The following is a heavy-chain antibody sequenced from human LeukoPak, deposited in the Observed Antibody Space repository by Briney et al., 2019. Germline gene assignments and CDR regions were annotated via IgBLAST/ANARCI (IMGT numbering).Heavy chain of an antibody. J-gene: IGHJ4*02. CDR1: GYSISSGYY. CDR3: AGFPNGGTRIAALSEDADY. CDR2: NYHSGST. D-gene: IGHD6-6*01. Sequence: SETLSLTCTVYGYSISSGYYWCWIRQPPGERLEWSGSNYHSGSTYYNPSLKSRVTISVDTSKNQFSLKLSSVTAADTAVYYCAGFPNGGTRIAALSEDADYWGQGTLVTASS. V-gene: IGHV4-38-2*02.